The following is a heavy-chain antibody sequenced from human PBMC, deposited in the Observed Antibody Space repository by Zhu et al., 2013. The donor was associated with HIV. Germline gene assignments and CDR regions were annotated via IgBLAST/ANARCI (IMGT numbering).Heavy chain of an antibody. Sequence: QVQLVQSGAEVKKPGSSVKVSCKASGGTFSSYTISWVRQAPGQGLEWMGRIIPILGIANYAQKFQGRVTITADKSTSTAYMELSSLRSEDTAVYYCASAYYYDSSGYPVRYYFDYWGQGTLVTVSS. CDR2: IIPILGIA. CDR1: GGTFSSYT. D-gene: IGHD3-22*01. CDR3: ASAYYYDSSGYPVRYYFDY. V-gene: IGHV1-69*02. J-gene: IGHJ4*02.